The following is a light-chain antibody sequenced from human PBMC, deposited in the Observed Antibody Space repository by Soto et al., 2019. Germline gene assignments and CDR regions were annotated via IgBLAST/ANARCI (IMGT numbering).Light chain of an antibody. CDR2: AAS. V-gene: IGKV3D-15*01. CDR1: HTITTN. J-gene: IGKJ1*01. CDR3: QQYNYWPRP. Sequence: EVMMTQSPAALSVSPGERATLSCRATHTITTNLAWYQQKPGQAPRLLIYAASTRATGIPARFSGSGSGTDFNLTIFRLQSEDFAVYYCQQYNYWPRPFGQGTRVEIK.